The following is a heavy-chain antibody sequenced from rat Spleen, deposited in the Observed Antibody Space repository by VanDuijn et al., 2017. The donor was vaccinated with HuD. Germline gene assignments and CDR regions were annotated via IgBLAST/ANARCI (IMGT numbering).Heavy chain of an antibody. CDR3: TRDLGVGWFAY. CDR1: GFSLTSNG. CDR2: MRYNGDT. V-gene: IGHV2-63*01. J-gene: IGHJ3*01. D-gene: IGHD4-3*01. Sequence: QVQLKESGPGLMQPSETLSLTCTVSGFSLTSNGVGWVRQPPGKGLEWMGRMRYNGDTSYNSALKSRLSISRDTSKNQVFLKMNSLQTDDTGTYYCTRDLGVGWFAYWGQGTLVTVSS.